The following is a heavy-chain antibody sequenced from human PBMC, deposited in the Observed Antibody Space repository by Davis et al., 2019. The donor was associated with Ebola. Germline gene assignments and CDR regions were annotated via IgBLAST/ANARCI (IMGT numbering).Heavy chain of an antibody. D-gene: IGHD3-3*01. CDR2: ILYRGST. Sequence: MPSETLSLTCTVSGASIDSYYWSWIRQPPGKGLEWIGDILYRGSTNYNPSLKSRVTISVDTSKNQFSLKLSSVTAADTAVYYCARGHLTAIFGVARTPFDYWGQGTLVTVSS. J-gene: IGHJ4*02. CDR3: ARGHLTAIFGVARTPFDY. CDR1: GASIDSYY. V-gene: IGHV4-59*08.